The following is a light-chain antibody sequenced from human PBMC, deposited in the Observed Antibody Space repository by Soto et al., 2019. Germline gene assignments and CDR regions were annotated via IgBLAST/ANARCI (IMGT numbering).Light chain of an antibody. CDR3: QQRSNWPPVT. CDR2: DAS. J-gene: IGKJ5*01. CDR1: QSVRSY. Sequence: EIVLTQSPATLPLSPGERATLSCRASQSVRSYLAWYQQKPGQAPRLLIYDASNRATGVPARFSGSGSGTDFTLTISSLEPEDFAVYYCQQRSNWPPVTFGPGTRLEIK. V-gene: IGKV3-11*01.